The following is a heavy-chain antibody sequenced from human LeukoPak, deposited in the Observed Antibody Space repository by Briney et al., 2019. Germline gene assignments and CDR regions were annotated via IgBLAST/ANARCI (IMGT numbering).Heavy chain of an antibody. J-gene: IGHJ4*02. Sequence: GGSLRLSCAASGFNFDNNEMNWVRQAPGKGLEWVSYISRSGSTKFYADSVKGRFTISRDNAKKSLYLQMNSLRAEDTAVYYCAMFDYYDTGGYPDYWGQGTLVTVSS. V-gene: IGHV3-48*03. CDR3: AMFDYYDTGGYPDY. CDR1: GFNFDNNE. D-gene: IGHD3-22*01. CDR2: ISRSGSTK.